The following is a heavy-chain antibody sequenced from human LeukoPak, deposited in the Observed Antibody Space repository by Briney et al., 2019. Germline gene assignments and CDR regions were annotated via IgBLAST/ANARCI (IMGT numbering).Heavy chain of an antibody. CDR2: IKQDGSDM. Sequence: GGSLRLSCVASRFTFSDYWMSWVRQAPGKGLEWVANIKQDGSDMFYLDSVKGRFTISRDNAKNSQYLQMNSLRAEDTAVYYCARKGLPDYWGQGTLVTVSS. V-gene: IGHV3-7*01. J-gene: IGHJ4*02. CDR1: RFTFSDYW. CDR3: ARKGLPDY.